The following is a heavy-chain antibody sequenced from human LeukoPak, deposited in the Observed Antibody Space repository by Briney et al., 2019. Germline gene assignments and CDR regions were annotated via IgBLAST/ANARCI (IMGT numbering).Heavy chain of an antibody. V-gene: IGHV4-59*08. CDR1: GGSISSYN. CDR2: IYYSGST. CDR3: ARQNFYRYCRSTSCYRPYYYFYMDV. J-gene: IGHJ6*03. D-gene: IGHD2-2*01. Sequence: SETLSFTCTVSGGSISSYNWSWIRQPPGKGLEWIGYIYYSGSTNDNPSLKSRVTISVDTSKNPFSLKLSSVTAADTTVYYCARQNFYRYCRSTSCYRPYYYFYMDVWGKGTTVTISS.